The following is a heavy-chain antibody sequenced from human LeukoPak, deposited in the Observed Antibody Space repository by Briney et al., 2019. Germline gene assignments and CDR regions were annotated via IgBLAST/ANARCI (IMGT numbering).Heavy chain of an antibody. CDR3: ARDRDYDFWSGYSRYDAFDI. CDR2: ISSSSSYI. D-gene: IGHD3-3*01. Sequence: PGGSLRLSCAASGFTFSSYSMNWVRQAPGKGLEWVSSISSSSSYIYYADSVKGRFTISRDNAKNSLYLQMNSLRAEDTAVYYCARDRDYDFWSGYSRYDAFDIWGQGTMVTVSS. CDR1: GFTFSSYS. V-gene: IGHV3-21*01. J-gene: IGHJ3*02.